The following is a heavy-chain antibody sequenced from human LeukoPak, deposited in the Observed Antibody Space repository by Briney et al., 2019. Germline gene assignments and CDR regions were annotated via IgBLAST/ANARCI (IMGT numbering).Heavy chain of an antibody. D-gene: IGHD3-10*01. CDR1: GFTFSSYW. CDR3: ARARGYYGSGTFDY. V-gene: IGHV3-7*01. Sequence: TGGSLRLSCAASGFTFSSYWMSWVRQAPGKGLEWVANIKQDGSEKYYVDSVKGRFTISRDNAKNSLYLQMNSLRAEDTAVYYCARARGYYGSGTFDYWGQGTLVTVS. CDR2: IKQDGSEK. J-gene: IGHJ4*02.